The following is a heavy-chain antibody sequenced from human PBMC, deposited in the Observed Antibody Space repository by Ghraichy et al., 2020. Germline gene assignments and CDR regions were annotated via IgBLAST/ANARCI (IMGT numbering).Heavy chain of an antibody. D-gene: IGHD6-19*01. CDR1: GFTVSSNY. J-gene: IGHJ3*02. CDR3: ARGVVAGTWTFDI. CDR2: IYTAGDT. V-gene: IGHV3-66*01. Sequence: GGYLRLSCVASGFTVSSNYMSWVRQAPGEGLEWVSLIYTAGDTTHADSVKGRFTISRDNSKNTLHLQMNSLRAEDTAVYYCARGVVAGTWTFDIWGQGTMVTVSS.